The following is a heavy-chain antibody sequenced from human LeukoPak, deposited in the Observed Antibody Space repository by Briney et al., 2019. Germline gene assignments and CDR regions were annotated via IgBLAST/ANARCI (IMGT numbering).Heavy chain of an antibody. D-gene: IGHD3-22*01. J-gene: IGHJ6*02. CDR2: ISYDGSNK. V-gene: IGHV3-30*18. CDR3: AKDLSSYYYDSSGYYYGWNYYYGMDV. CDR1: GFTFSSYG. Sequence: GGSLRLSCAASGFTFSSYGMHWVRQAPGKGLEWVAVISYDGSNKYHADSVKGRFTISRDNSKNTLYLQMNSLRAEDTAVYYCAKDLSSYYYDSSGYYYGWNYYYGMDVWGQGTTVTVSS.